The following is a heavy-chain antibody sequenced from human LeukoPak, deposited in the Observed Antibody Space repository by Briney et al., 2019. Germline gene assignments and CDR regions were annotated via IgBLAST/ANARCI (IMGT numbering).Heavy chain of an antibody. J-gene: IGHJ5*02. CDR3: AREISSWYRTEGRFDP. D-gene: IGHD6-13*01. CDR2: IKQDGSEK. Sequence: GGSLRLSCAASGFTFGSDWMTWVRQAPGKGLEWVANIKQDGSEKYYVDSVKGRFTISRDNAKSSLYLQMNSLRAEDTAVFYCAREISSWYRTEGRFDPWGQGTRVTVSS. CDR1: GFTFGSDW. V-gene: IGHV3-7*01.